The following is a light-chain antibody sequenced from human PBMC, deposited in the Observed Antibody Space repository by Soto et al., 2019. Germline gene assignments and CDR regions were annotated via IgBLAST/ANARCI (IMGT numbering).Light chain of an antibody. J-gene: IGKJ3*01. CDR1: QDIMNF. CDR2: GAS. CDR3: GTYYTALFS. Sequence: IQMTQSPSSLSASAGDSVTITCRASQDIMNFLAWYQQRPGETPKLLISGASTSQSGVPSRFSGRGSGTTFTLTISSIQPEDVGSYYCGTYYTALFSFGPGTTVDIK. V-gene: IGKV1-27*01.